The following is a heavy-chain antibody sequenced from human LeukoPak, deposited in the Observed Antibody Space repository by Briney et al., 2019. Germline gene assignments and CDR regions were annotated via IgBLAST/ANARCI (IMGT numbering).Heavy chain of an antibody. CDR1: GFTFSSYA. D-gene: IGHD4-17*01. V-gene: IGHV3-23*01. CDR2: ISGSGGST. J-gene: IGHJ4*02. Sequence: GGSLRPSCAASGFTFSSYAMTWVRQAPGKGLEWVSVISGSGGSTYYADSVKGRFTISRDNSKNTLYLQMNSLRAEDTAVYYCAKDRLSNGDPAGYWGQGTLVTVSS. CDR3: AKDRLSNGDPAGY.